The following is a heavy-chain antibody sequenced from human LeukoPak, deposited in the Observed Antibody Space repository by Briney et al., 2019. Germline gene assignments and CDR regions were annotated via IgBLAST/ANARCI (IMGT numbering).Heavy chain of an antibody. CDR3: ARERGRDLTGYLYYYYYYMDV. CDR2: INHSGST. V-gene: IGHV4-34*01. CDR1: GGSFSGYY. Sequence: ETLSLTCAVYGGSFSGYYWSWIRQPPGKGLEWIGEINHSGSTNYNPSLKSRVTISVDTSKNQFSLKLSSVTAADTAVYYCARERGRDLTGYLYYYYYYMDVWGKRTTVTVSS. D-gene: IGHD3-9*01. J-gene: IGHJ6*03.